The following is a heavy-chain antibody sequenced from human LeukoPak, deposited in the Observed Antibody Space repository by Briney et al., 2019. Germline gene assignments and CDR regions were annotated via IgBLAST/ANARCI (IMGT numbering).Heavy chain of an antibody. D-gene: IGHD5-18*01. CDR1: GYTFTSYD. CDR3: ARKPIVDTALNWFDP. Sequence: GASVKVSCKASGYTFTSYDINWVRQATGQGLEWMGWVNPNSGNTGYAQKFQGRVTMTRNTSISTAYMELSSLRSEDTAVYYCARKPIVDTALNWFDPWGQGTLVTVSS. J-gene: IGHJ5*02. V-gene: IGHV1-8*01. CDR2: VNPNSGNT.